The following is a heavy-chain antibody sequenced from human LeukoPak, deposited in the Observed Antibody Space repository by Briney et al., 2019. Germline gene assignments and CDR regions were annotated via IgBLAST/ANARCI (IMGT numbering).Heavy chain of an antibody. Sequence: ASVKVSCKASGYTFTSYYMHWVRQAPGQGLGWMGIINPSAGGTSYAQKFQGRLTMTRDTSTSTVYMELSSLRSEDRAVYYCARALFRSPFDYWGQGTLVTVSS. CDR1: GYTFTSYY. D-gene: IGHD2-21*01. CDR3: ARALFRSPFDY. CDR2: INPSAGGT. J-gene: IGHJ4*02. V-gene: IGHV1-46*01.